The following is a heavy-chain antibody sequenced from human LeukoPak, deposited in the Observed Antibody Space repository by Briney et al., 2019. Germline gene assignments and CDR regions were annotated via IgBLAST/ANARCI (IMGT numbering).Heavy chain of an antibody. CDR2: IYYSGST. V-gene: IGHV4-39*02. D-gene: IGHD3-16*01. J-gene: IGHJ4*02. Sequence: SETLSLTCTVSGGSISSSSYYWGWIRQPPGKGLEWIRSIYYSGSTYYNPSLKSRVTISVDTSKNQFSLKLSSVTAADTAVYYCAREGPGGYDYWGQGTLVTVSS. CDR1: GGSISSSSYY. CDR3: AREGPGGYDY.